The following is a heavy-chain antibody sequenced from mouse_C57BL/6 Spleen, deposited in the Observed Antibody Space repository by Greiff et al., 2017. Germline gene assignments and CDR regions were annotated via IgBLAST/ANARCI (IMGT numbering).Heavy chain of an antibody. D-gene: IGHD1-1*01. CDR3: ARTGGSSYFDY. CDR1: GYTFTSYW. Sequence: QVQLQQSGAELVRPGSSVKLSCKASGYTFTSYWMDWVKQRPGQGLEWIGNIYPSDSETHYNQKFKDKATLTVDKSSSTAYMQLSSLTSEDSAVYYCARTGGSSYFDYWGQGTTLTVSS. V-gene: IGHV1-61*01. J-gene: IGHJ2*01. CDR2: IYPSDSET.